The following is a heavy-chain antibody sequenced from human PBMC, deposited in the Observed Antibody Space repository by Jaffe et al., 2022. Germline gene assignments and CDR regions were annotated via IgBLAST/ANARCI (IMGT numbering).Heavy chain of an antibody. Sequence: QVQLQESGPGLVKPSETLSLTCTVSGGSVSSGSYYWSWIRQPPGKGLEWIGYIYYSGSTNYNPSLKSRVTISVDTSKNQFSLKLSSVTAADTAVYYCARADYDILTGIDYWGQGTLVTVSS. CDR3: ARADYDILTGIDY. V-gene: IGHV4-61*01. CDR2: IYYSGST. D-gene: IGHD3-9*01. J-gene: IGHJ4*02. CDR1: GGSVSSGSYY.